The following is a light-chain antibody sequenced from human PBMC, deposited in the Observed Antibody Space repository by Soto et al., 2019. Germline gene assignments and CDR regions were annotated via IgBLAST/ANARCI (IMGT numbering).Light chain of an antibody. CDR3: QQRSVWVT. CDR2: DAS. Sequence: EIVMTQSPVTLSLSPGERATLSCRASQSVSDYLAWCQQKPGQAPRLLIYDASNRATGVPARFSGSGSGTDFTLTISSLEPEDSAIYYCQQRSVWVTFGGGTKVEMK. V-gene: IGKV3-11*01. CDR1: QSVSDY. J-gene: IGKJ4*01.